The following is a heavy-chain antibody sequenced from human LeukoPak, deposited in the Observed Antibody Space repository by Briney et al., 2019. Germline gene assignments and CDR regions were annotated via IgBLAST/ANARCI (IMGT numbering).Heavy chain of an antibody. J-gene: IGHJ4*02. CDR3: ASDLGYCSGGSCYPVPGY. D-gene: IGHD2-15*01. CDR2: ISAYNGNT. V-gene: IGHV1-18*01. Sequence: ASVKVSFKASGYTFTSYGISWVRQAPGQGLEWMGWISAYNGNTNYAQKLQGRVTMTTDTSTSTAYMELRSLRSDDTAVYYCASDLGYCSGGSCYPVPGYWGQGTLVTVSS. CDR1: GYTFTSYG.